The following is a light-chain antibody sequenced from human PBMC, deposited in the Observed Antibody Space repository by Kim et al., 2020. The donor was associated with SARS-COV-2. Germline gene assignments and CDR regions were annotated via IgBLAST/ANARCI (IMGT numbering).Light chain of an antibody. V-gene: IGLV6-57*01. J-gene: IGLJ3*02. CDR2: EDN. CDR1: SGNIASSY. Sequence: NFMLTQPHSVSESPGKTVSISCTRSSGNIASSYVQWYQQRPASSPTTLIYEDNQRTPGVPERFSGSVDSSSNSASLTTSGLKTEDEADYCCQSYDDFNRVFGGGTKLTVL. CDR3: QSYDDFNRV.